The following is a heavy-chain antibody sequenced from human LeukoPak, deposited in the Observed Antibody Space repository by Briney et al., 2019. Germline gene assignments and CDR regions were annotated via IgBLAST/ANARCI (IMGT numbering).Heavy chain of an antibody. CDR2: IYTSGST. CDR3: ARLQNYYYYMDV. V-gene: IGHV4-4*09. Sequence: KPSETLSLTCTVSGGSISSYYWSWIRQPPGKGLEWIGYIYTSGSTNYNPSLKSRVTISVDTSKNQFSLKLSSVTAADTAVYYCARLQNYYYYMDVWGKGTTVTVSS. J-gene: IGHJ6*03. CDR1: GGSISSYY.